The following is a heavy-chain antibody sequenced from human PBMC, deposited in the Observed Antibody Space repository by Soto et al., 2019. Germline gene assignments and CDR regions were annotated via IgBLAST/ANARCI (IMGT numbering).Heavy chain of an antibody. Sequence: PSETLSLTCSVSNGSINSAGHFWSWLRQHPGKGLEWLGYIYYTGSTYYNPALQRRAVFSIDTSKTRFSLKLTSVTAADTAVYYCARDEGLYCSGGSCYDVTDYYYYSYGMDVWGQATTVTVSS. CDR3: ARDEGLYCSGGSCYDVTDYYYYSYGMDV. V-gene: IGHV4-31*03. J-gene: IGHJ6*02. D-gene: IGHD2-15*01. CDR1: NGSINSAGHF. CDR2: IYYTGST.